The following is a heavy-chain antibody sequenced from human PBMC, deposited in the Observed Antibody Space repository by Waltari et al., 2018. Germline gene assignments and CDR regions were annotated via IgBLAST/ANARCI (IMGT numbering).Heavy chain of an antibody. V-gene: IGHV3-66*02. CDR2: IYSCGST. Sequence: EVQLVESGGGLVQPGGSLRLSCAASGFTVSSNYMSWVRQAPGKGLEWVSVIYSCGSTYYADSVKGRFTISRDNSKNTLYLQMNSLRAEDTAVYYCVLYNWNYGFAFDIWGQGTMVTVSS. D-gene: IGHD1-7*01. CDR1: GFTVSSNY. J-gene: IGHJ3*02. CDR3: VLYNWNYGFAFDI.